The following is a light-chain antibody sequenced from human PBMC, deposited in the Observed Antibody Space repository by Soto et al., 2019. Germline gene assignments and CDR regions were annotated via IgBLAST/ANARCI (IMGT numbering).Light chain of an antibody. CDR2: EGS. CDR1: SSDVGNYNF. V-gene: IGLV2-23*01. CDR3: CSYGGSSTSYV. J-gene: IGLJ1*01. Sequence: QSALTQPASVSGSPGQSITFSCTGTSSDVGNYNFVSWYQQYPGKAPKLMIYEGSKRPSGVSNRFSGSKSGNTASLTISGLQAEDEADYYCCSYGGSSTSYVFGTGTKLTVL.